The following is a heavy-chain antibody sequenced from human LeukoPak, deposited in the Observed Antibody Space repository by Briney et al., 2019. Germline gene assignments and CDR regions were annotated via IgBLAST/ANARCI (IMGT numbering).Heavy chain of an antibody. CDR1: GFILSSYA. CDR3: AIRFDY. J-gene: IGHJ4*02. Sequence: GGSLRLSCAASGFILSSYAMSWVRQAAGKGLEWVSAISCSCCSTYYADSVKGRFTISRDNAKNTLYLQMNSLRAEDTAVYYCAIRFDYWGQGTLVTVSS. V-gene: IGHV3-23*01. CDR2: ISCSCCST.